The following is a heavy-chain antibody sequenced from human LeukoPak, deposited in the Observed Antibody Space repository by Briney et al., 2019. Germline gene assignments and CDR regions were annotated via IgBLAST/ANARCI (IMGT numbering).Heavy chain of an antibody. J-gene: IGHJ4*02. CDR1: GGTFISYA. CDR3: ARERVVTMVRGFYYFDY. D-gene: IGHD3-10*01. Sequence: SVKVSCKASGGTFISYAVSWVRQAPGQGRAWVGRIIPIIGIANYAQKFQGRVTITADKSTSTAYMELSSLRSEDTAVYYCARERVVTMVRGFYYFDYWGQGTLVTVSS. CDR2: IIPIIGIA. V-gene: IGHV1-69*04.